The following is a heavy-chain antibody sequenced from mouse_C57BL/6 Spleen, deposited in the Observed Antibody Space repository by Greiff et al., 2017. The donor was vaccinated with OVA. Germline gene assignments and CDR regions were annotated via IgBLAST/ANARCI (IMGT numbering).Heavy chain of an antibody. J-gene: IGHJ4*01. CDR2: IYPGNSDT. CDR3: TKEEAYAMDY. CDR1: GYTFTSYW. V-gene: IGHV1-5*01. Sequence: EVKVVESGTVLARPGASVKMSCKTSGYTFTSYWMHWVKQRPGQGLEWMGAIYPGNSDTSYNQKFKGKAKLTAVTSASTAYMELSSLTNEDSAVYYCTKEEAYAMDYWGQGTSVTVSS.